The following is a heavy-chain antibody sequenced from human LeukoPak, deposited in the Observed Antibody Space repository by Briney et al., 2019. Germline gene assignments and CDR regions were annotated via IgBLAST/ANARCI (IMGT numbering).Heavy chain of an antibody. CDR3: AKPSYYYDSSGYYYFDY. J-gene: IGHJ4*02. D-gene: IGHD3-22*01. CDR1: GFTFSSYA. V-gene: IGHV3-23*01. Sequence: GGSLRVSCAASGFTFSSYAMSWVRQAPGKGLEWVSAISGSGGSTYYADSVKGRFTISRDNSKNTLYLQMNSLRAEDTAVYYCAKPSYYYDSSGYYYFDYWGQGTLVTVSS. CDR2: ISGSGGST.